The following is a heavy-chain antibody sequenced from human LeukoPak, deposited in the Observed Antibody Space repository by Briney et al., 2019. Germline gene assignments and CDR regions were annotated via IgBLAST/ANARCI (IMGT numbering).Heavy chain of an antibody. CDR1: GGSISSSSYY. V-gene: IGHV4-39*01. CDR2: IYYSGST. Sequence: SETLSLTCTVSGGSISSSSYYWGWIRQPPGTGLEWIGSIYYSGSTYYNPSLKSRVTISVDTSKNQFSLKLSSVTAADTAVYYCARIVVPAAIHPLHDAFDIWGQGTMVTVSS. D-gene: IGHD2-2*02. CDR3: ARIVVPAAIHPLHDAFDI. J-gene: IGHJ3*02.